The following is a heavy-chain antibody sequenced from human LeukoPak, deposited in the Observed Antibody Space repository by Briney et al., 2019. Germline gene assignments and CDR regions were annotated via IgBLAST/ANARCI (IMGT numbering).Heavy chain of an antibody. CDR2: ISSSSSYI. V-gene: IGHV3-21*01. CDR1: GFTFSSYI. J-gene: IGHJ6*03. CDR3: ARPTGWPYYYYMDV. Sequence: GGSLRLSCAASGFTFSSYIMNWVRQAPGKGLEWVSSISSSSSYIYYTDSVKGRFTISRDNAKNSLYLQMNSLRAEDTAVYYCARPTGWPYYYYMDVWGKGTTVPVSS. D-gene: IGHD1-14*01.